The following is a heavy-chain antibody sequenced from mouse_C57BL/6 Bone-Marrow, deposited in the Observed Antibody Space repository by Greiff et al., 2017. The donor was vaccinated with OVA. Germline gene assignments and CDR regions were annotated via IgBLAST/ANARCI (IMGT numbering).Heavy chain of an antibody. CDR2: INPNYGTT. D-gene: IGHD3-2*02. CDR1: GYSFTDYN. J-gene: IGHJ3*01. V-gene: IGHV1-39*01. Sequence: VQLKESGPELVKPGASVKISCKASGYSFTDYNMNWVKQSNGKSLEWIGVINPNYGTTSYNQKFKGKATLTVDQSSSTAYMQLNSLTSEDSAVYYCASPGSSGYSWFAYWGQGTLVTVSA. CDR3: ASPGSSGYSWFAY.